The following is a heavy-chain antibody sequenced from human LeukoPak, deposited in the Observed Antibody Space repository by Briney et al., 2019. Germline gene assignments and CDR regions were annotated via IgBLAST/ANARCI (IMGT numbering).Heavy chain of an antibody. CDR2: IYIDGSST. CDR1: GFTFSTYW. D-gene: IGHD2-2*01. CDR3: ARGASARQDF. J-gene: IGHJ4*02. V-gene: IGHV3-74*01. Sequence: GGSRRLSCAASGFTFSTYWMHWVRQAPGKGLVWVSRIYIDGSSTNYADSVKGRFTISRDNAKNTLYLQMDGLRADDTAVYYCARGASARQDFWGQGTLVTVSS.